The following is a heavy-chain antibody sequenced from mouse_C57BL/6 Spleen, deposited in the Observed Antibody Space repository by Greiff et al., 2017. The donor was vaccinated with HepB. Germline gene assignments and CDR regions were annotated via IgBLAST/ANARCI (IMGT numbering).Heavy chain of an antibody. CDR1: GFTFSDYG. Sequence: EVQLMGSGGGLVKPGGSLKLSCAASGFTFSDYGMHWVRQAPEEGLEWVAYISRGSSTIYYADTVKGRFTIPRDNAKNTLFLQMTSLRSEDTAMYYCAREGPFPGYYFDYWGQGTTLTVSS. CDR3: AREGPFPGYYFDY. CDR2: ISRGSSTI. J-gene: IGHJ2*01. V-gene: IGHV5-17*01.